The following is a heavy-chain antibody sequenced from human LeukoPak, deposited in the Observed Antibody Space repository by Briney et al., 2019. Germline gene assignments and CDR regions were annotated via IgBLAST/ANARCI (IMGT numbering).Heavy chain of an antibody. CDR2: ISTGGNT. J-gene: IGHJ4*02. CDR1: GFTFSNYA. V-gene: IGHV3-23*01. Sequence: GGSLRLSCAVSGFTFSNYAMSWVRQAPGKGLEWVSAISTGGNTYYADSVKGRFTIFRDNSKNTLYLQMNSLRAEDTAVYHCVNPNSPCCPHWGQGTLVTVSS. D-gene: IGHD2-15*01. CDR3: VNPNSPCCPH.